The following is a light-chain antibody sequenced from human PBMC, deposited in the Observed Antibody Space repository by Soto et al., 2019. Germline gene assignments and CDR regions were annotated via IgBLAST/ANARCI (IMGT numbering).Light chain of an antibody. J-gene: IGKJ1*01. CDR3: QQYNRYSSWT. Sequence: DILMTQSPSTLSASVGDRVTITCRASQSVSSWLAWYQQKPGKAPKLLIYKASILESGVPSRFSGSGSGTEFTLTISSLQPDDFATYYCQQYNRYSSWTFGQGTKVDIK. CDR1: QSVSSW. V-gene: IGKV1-5*03. CDR2: KAS.